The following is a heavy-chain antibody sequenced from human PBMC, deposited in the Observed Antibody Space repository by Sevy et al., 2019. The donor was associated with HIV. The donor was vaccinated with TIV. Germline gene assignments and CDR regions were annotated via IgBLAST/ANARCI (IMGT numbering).Heavy chain of an antibody. CDR2: INPNSGGT. CDR3: ARGKGIAVAGRSYYFDY. V-gene: IGHV1-2*02. J-gene: IGHJ4*02. Sequence: ASVKVSCKASGYTFTGYYMHWVRQAPGQGLEWMGWINPNSGGTNYAQKFQGRVTMTRDTSISTAYMELRRLRSDDTAVYYCARGKGIAVAGRSYYFDYWGQGTLVTVSS. D-gene: IGHD6-19*01. CDR1: GYTFTGYY.